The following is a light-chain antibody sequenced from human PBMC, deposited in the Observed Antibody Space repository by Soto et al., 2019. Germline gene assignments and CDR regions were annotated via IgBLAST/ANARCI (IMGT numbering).Light chain of an antibody. CDR3: QQRSNWPF. CDR1: QSVSSY. CDR2: DAS. J-gene: IGKJ4*01. Sequence: EIVLTQSPATLSLSPGERATLSCRASQSVSSYLAWYQQKPGQAPRLLIYDASNRATGIPARFSGSGSGTDFTLTISSLELEDFAVYYCQQRSNWPFFGGGTKV. V-gene: IGKV3-11*01.